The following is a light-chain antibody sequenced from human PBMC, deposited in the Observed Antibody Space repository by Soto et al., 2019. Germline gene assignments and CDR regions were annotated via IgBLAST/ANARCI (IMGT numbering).Light chain of an antibody. CDR1: QGISRW. Sequence: DIQMTQSPSSVSASVGDRVTITCRASQGISRWLAWYQQKPGKAPNLLISAASSLQIGVPSRFSGSGSGTDFTLTISGLQPEDFATYYCQQTSSFPLYTFGQGTKVQIK. J-gene: IGKJ2*01. CDR2: AAS. CDR3: QQTSSFPLYT. V-gene: IGKV1-12*01.